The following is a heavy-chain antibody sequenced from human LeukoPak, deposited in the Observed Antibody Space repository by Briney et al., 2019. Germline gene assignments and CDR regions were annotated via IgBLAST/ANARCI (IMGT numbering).Heavy chain of an antibody. CDR1: GCGFTSCW. Sequence: GGSLKISCKGSGCGFTSCWTGWVRQMPGKGLEWMGIIHPGDSDTRYSPSFQGQVTISADKSINTAYLQWSSLKASDTAMYYCARHGPGFTSSPGPDYWGQGTLVTVSS. CDR3: ARHGPGFTSSPGPDY. D-gene: IGHD3-10*01. V-gene: IGHV5-51*01. J-gene: IGHJ4*02. CDR2: IHPGDSDT.